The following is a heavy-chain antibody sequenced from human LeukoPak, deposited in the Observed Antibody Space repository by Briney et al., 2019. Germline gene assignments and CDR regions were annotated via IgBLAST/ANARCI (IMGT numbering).Heavy chain of an antibody. V-gene: IGHV4-34*01. CDR2: ISHSGST. CDR1: GGSFSGYY. Sequence: SETLSLTCAVYGGSFSGYYWSWIRQPPGKGLEWIGEISHSGSTNYNPSLKSRVTISVDTSKNQFSLKLSSVTAADTAVYYCARGRADIVVVPAAIESTFDYWGQGTLVTVSS. CDR3: ARGRADIVVVPAAIESTFDY. J-gene: IGHJ4*02. D-gene: IGHD2-2*02.